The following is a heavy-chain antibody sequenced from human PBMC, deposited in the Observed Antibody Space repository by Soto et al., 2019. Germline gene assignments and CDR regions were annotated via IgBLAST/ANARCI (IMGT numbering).Heavy chain of an antibody. D-gene: IGHD5-18*01. V-gene: IGHV1-18*01. CDR3: ARGGVGHSSGLLDHRGERGLVSV. Sequence: QIQLVQSGAEVRKPGASVMVSCKASGYIFTSYGMSWVRQAPGQGLEWMGWITAYNGNTNYAQKVQGRITMTTDISTPTPRHGVRSQISDDTPVYYCARGGVGHSSGLLDHRGERGLVSVW. CDR2: ITAYNGNT. J-gene: IGHJ6*01. CDR1: GYIFTSYG.